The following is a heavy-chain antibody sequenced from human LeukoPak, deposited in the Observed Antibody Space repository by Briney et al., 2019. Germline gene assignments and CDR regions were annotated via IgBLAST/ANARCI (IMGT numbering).Heavy chain of an antibody. CDR2: IYSGGST. D-gene: IGHD3-22*01. CDR3: AREVYYYDSRGYYVFDY. J-gene: IGHJ4*02. CDR1: GFTVSCNY. Sequence: GGSLRLSCAASGFTVSCNYMSWVRQAPGKGLEWVSVIYSGGSTYYADSVKGRFTISRDNSKNTLYLQMNSLRAEDTTVYYCAREVYYYDSRGYYVFDYWGQGTLVTVSS. V-gene: IGHV3-66*02.